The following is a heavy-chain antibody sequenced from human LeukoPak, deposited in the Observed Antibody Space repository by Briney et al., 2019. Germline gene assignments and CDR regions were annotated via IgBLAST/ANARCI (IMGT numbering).Heavy chain of an antibody. V-gene: IGHV4-34*01. Sequence: SETLSLTCAVYGGSFSGYYWSWIRPPPGKGLEWIGEINHSGSTNYNPSLKSRVTISVDTSKNQFSLKLSSVTAADTAVYYCARKQPRYCSSTSCYRRAYSRFDPWGQGTLVTVSS. CDR2: INHSGST. CDR1: GGSFSGYY. D-gene: IGHD2-2*01. J-gene: IGHJ5*02. CDR3: ARKQPRYCSSTSCYRRAYSRFDP.